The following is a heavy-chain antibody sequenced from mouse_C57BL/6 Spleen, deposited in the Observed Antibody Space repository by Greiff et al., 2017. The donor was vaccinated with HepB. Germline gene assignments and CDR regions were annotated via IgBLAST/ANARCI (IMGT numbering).Heavy chain of an antibody. J-gene: IGHJ4*01. Sequence: QVHVKQSGPELVKPGASVKISCKASGYTFTDYYINWVKQRPGQGLEWIGWIFPGSGSTYYNEKFKGKATLTVDKSSSTAYMLLSSLTSEDSAVYFCAIPYGYDYAMDYWGQGTSVTVSS. D-gene: IGHD2-2*01. CDR1: GYTFTDYY. CDR2: IFPGSGST. CDR3: AIPYGYDYAMDY. V-gene: IGHV1-75*01.